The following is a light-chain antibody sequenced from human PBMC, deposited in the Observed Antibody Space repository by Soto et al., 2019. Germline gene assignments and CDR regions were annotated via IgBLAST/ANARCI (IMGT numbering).Light chain of an antibody. J-gene: IGKJ1*01. V-gene: IGKV3-15*01. Sequence: IVMTKSPATLSVSPGERATPSCRASQSVSSNLAWYQQKPGQAPRLLIFDASTRATGVPARFTGSGSGTEFTLTISSLQSEDVAVYHCQQYNNWPPWTFGQGTKVDIK. CDR2: DAS. CDR3: QQYNNWPPWT. CDR1: QSVSSN.